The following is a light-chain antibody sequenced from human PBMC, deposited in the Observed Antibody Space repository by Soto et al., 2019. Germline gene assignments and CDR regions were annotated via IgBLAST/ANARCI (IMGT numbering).Light chain of an antibody. Sequence: EVVLTQSPATLSLSPGERATLSCRASQSVDSHLVWYQQKPGQAPRLLIFGASNRATGIPARFSGSGSGTDFTLTISRLEPEDFAVYYCQQYGSSPWTFGQGTKVDIK. J-gene: IGKJ1*01. CDR1: QSVDSH. V-gene: IGKV3-20*01. CDR2: GAS. CDR3: QQYGSSPWT.